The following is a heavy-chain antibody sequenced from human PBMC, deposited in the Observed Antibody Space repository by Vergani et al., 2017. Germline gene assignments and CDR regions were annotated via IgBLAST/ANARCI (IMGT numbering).Heavy chain of an antibody. V-gene: IGHV3-30*03. CDR2: ISYDGTQK. D-gene: IGHD1-1*01. CDR3: ATKSCGTPGCQIGYFRE. Sequence: QVQLVESGGGVVQRGGSLRLSCVVSGFTSSYYGMHWVRQAPGKGLEWVAGISYDGTQKYYADSVKGRFTISRDNSKSTLYLQMNSLRTEDTAVYYCATKSCGTPGCQIGYFREWGQGTLVTVSS. J-gene: IGHJ1*01. CDR1: GFTSSYYG.